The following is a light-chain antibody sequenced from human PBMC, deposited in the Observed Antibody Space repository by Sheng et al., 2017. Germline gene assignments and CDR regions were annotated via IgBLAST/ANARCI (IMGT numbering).Light chain of an antibody. CDR1: KLGEKY. Sequence: SYELTQPPSVSVSPGQTASITCSGDKLGEKYACWYQQKSGQSPVLVIYQDKKRPSGIPERFSGSNSGNTATLTISGTQAMDEADYYCQAWDSSTGVFGTGTKVTVL. V-gene: IGLV3-1*01. CDR3: QAWDSSTGV. CDR2: QDK. J-gene: IGLJ1*01.